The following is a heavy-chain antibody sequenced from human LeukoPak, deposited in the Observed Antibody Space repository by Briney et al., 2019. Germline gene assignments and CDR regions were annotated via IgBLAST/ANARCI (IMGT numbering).Heavy chain of an antibody. Sequence: PGGSLRLSCVGSGFTSIAYALTWARQAPGKGLEWVSGISGGGVTTYYADSVKGRFTISRDNSKNTLYLQMNSLRAEDTAVYYCARRLWFGELSFDPWGQGTLVTVSS. CDR3: ARRLWFGELSFDP. CDR2: ISGGGVTT. CDR1: GFTSIAYA. J-gene: IGHJ5*02. D-gene: IGHD3-10*01. V-gene: IGHV3-23*01.